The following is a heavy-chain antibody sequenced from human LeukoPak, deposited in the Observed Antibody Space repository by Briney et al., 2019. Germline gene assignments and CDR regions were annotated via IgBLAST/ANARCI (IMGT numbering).Heavy chain of an antibody. CDR1: GGSISSYY. CDR2: IYYSGST. J-gene: IGHJ4*02. Sequence: PSETLSLTCTVSGGSISSYYWSWIRQPPGKGLGWIGYIYYSGSTNYNPSLKSRVTISVDTSKNQFSLELSSVTAADTAVYYCARSRRGPVDFDYWGQGTLVTVSS. D-gene: IGHD3-10*01. V-gene: IGHV4-59*01. CDR3: ARSRRGPVDFDY.